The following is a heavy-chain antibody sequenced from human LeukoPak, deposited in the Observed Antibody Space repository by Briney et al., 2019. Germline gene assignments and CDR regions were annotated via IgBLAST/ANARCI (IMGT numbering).Heavy chain of an antibody. CDR2: IRYNGNNQ. D-gene: IGHD3-10*01. J-gene: IGHJ6*03. V-gene: IGHV3-30*02. Sequence: GGSLRLSCAASGFTFNNYGMHWVRQAPGKGLEWVAFIRYNGNNQYYADSVKGRFTISRDNSKNTLYLQMNSLKGDDTAVYYCAKDSAFYYIDVWGKGTTVTISS. CDR3: AKDSAFYYIDV. CDR1: GFTFNNYG.